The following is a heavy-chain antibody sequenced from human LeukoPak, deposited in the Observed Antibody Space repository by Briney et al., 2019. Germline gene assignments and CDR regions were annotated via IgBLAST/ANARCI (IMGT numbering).Heavy chain of an antibody. Sequence: GGSLRLSCAASGFTFSSYGMHWVRQAPGKGLEWVAVIWYDGSNKYYADSVKGRFTISRDNSKNTLYLQMNSLRAEDTAVYYCALEAWAGGYYFPFDYWGQGTLVTVSS. CDR2: IWYDGSNK. CDR3: ALEAWAGGYYFPFDY. D-gene: IGHD3-22*01. V-gene: IGHV3-33*01. J-gene: IGHJ4*02. CDR1: GFTFSSYG.